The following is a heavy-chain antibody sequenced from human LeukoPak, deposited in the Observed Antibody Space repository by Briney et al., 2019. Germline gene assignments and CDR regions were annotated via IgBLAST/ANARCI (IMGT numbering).Heavy chain of an antibody. J-gene: IGHJ4*02. D-gene: IGHD3-3*01. Sequence: GGSLRLSCAASGFTFSSYAMTWVRQAPGKGLEWVSVIYSGGSAYYADSVKGRFTISRDNSKNTLHLQMNSLRAEDTAVYYCASSSGYDFWSGYYFDYWGQGTLVTVSS. CDR2: IYSGGSA. V-gene: IGHV3-66*02. CDR3: ASSSGYDFWSGYYFDY. CDR1: GFTFSSYA.